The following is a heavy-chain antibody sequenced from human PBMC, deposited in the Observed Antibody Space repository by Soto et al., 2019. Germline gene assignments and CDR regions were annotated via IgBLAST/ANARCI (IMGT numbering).Heavy chain of an antibody. CDR3: AREGALKPFSS. CDR2: ISNDGSRQ. J-gene: IGHJ5*02. V-gene: IGHV3-30*03. CDR1: GFNFSTSG. Sequence: PGGSLRLSCAASGFNFSTSGMDWVRQVPGKGLEWVAVISNDGSRQYYAESVKGRFTISRDNSTNSVYLQMDSLRVEDTAVYYCAREGALKPFSSWGQGALVTVSS.